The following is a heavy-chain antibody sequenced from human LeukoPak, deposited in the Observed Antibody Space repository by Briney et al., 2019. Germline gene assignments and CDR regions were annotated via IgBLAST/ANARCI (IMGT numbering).Heavy chain of an antibody. V-gene: IGHV3-30*02. CDR1: GFTFSSYG. CDR2: IRYDGSNK. J-gene: IGHJ4*02. Sequence: GGSLRLSCAASGFTFSSYGMHWVRQAPGKGLEWVAFIRYDGSNKYYADSVKGRFTISRDNSKNTLYLQMNSLRAEDTAVYYCAREGGTGSGFDYWGQGTLVTVSS. D-gene: IGHD2-15*01. CDR3: AREGGTGSGFDY.